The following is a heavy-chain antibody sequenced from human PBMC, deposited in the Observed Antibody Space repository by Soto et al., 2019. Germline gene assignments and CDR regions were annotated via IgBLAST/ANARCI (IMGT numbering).Heavy chain of an antibody. CDR3: ARVSGCISTSCYSNDS. J-gene: IGHJ4*02. V-gene: IGHV1-69*12. Sequence: QVQLVQSGAEVKKPGSSVKVSCKASGGTFSSYAISWVQQAPGQGLEWMGGIIPIFGTANYAQKFQGRVTITADESTSTAYMELSSLRSEDTAVYYCARVSGCISTSCYSNDSWGQGTLVTVSS. CDR2: IIPIFGTA. D-gene: IGHD2-2*01. CDR1: GGTFSSYA.